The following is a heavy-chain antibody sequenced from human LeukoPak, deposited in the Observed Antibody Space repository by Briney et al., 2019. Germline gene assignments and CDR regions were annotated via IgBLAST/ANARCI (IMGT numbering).Heavy chain of an antibody. Sequence: GGSLRLSCAASGFTFSSYAMSWVRQAPGKGLEWVSAISGSGGSTYYADSVKGRFTISKDNSKDTLCLQMNSLRAEDTAMYFCAKSLGTTAIDAFDIWGQGTMVTVSS. CDR3: AKSLGTTAIDAFDI. CDR1: GFTFSSYA. D-gene: IGHD4-17*01. J-gene: IGHJ3*02. CDR2: ISGSGGST. V-gene: IGHV3-23*01.